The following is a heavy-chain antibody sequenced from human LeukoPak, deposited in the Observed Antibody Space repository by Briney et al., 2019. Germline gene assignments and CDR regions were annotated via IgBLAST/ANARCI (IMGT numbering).Heavy chain of an antibody. Sequence: ASVKVSCKASGYTFTSYDINWVRQATGQGLEWMGWMNPNSGNTGYAQKFQGRVTMTRNTSISTAYMELSSLRSEDTAVYYCARVGPFTIFGVVSDWFDPWGQGTLVTVSS. CDR3: ARVGPFTIFGVVSDWFDP. J-gene: IGHJ5*02. CDR1: GYTFTSYD. CDR2: MNPNSGNT. D-gene: IGHD3-3*01. V-gene: IGHV1-8*01.